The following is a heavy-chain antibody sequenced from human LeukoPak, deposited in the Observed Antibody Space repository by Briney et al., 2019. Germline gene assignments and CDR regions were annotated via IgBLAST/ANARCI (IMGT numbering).Heavy chain of an antibody. CDR1: GFTFSSYE. J-gene: IGHJ4*02. CDR2: ISSSGSTI. CDR3: ARAIRGYSYGIGLNDY. Sequence: PGGSPRLSCAASGFTFSSYEMNWVRQAPGKGLEWVSYISSSGSTIYYADSVKGRFTISRDNAKNSLYLQMNSLRAEDTAVYYCARAIRGYSYGIGLNDYWGQGTLVTVSS. V-gene: IGHV3-48*03. D-gene: IGHD5-18*01.